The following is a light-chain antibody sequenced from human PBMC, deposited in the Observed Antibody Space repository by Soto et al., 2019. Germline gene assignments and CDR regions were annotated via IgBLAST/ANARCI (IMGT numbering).Light chain of an antibody. V-gene: IGKV3-15*01. Sequence: DIVMTQSPATLSLSPGERATLSYRASQSVSSNVAWYQQIPGQTPRLLIYGASTRATGIPVRFSGSGSGTEFTLTISSLQSEDFAVYYCHQYDDGPYTFGQGTKVDIK. CDR1: QSVSSN. CDR2: GAS. CDR3: HQYDDGPYT. J-gene: IGKJ2*01.